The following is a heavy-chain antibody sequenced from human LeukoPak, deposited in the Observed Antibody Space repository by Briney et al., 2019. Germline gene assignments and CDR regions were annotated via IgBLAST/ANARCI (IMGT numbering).Heavy chain of an antibody. CDR3: TAPGYCSGDDCFSIDS. V-gene: IGHV1-24*01. CDR1: GYTLTELS. J-gene: IGHJ4*02. CDR2: FDPESDET. D-gene: IGHD2-15*01. Sequence: ASVKVSCKVSGYTLTELSIHWVRQAPGKGLEWVGGFDPESDETIYAERFQGRVTLTEGPSSDTAYMEVSSLRFEDTAVYYCTAPGYCSGDDCFSIDSWGQGTLVVVSS.